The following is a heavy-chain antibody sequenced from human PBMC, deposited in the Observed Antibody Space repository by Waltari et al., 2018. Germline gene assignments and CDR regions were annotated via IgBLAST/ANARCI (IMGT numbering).Heavy chain of an antibody. D-gene: IGHD1-1*01. CDR1: GFRISEYW. CDR2: IKKDGSEK. CDR3: AREEAPAGTKYMEV. J-gene: IGHJ6*03. Sequence: EERLVESGGGLVHPAGSLRVTCTATGFRISEYWMTWFRQAPGKGFEWIAEIKKDGSEKYYVDAVKGRFTISRDNTQNLVHLQMTSLRAEDTAVYYCAREEAPAGTKYMEVWGKGVAVMVSS. V-gene: IGHV3-7*01.